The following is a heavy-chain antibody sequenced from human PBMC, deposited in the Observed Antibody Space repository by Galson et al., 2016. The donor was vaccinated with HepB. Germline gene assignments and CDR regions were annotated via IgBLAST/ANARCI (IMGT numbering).Heavy chain of an antibody. Sequence: SLRLSCAASGFTFTSRAMHWVRQAPGKGLEWVAVISYDGRKILYADSVRGRFSISRDNSKNTLFLQMNSLRAEDTAVYYCTKTGSGWYFDYWGQGTLVTVSS. CDR2: ISYDGRKI. CDR1: GFTFTSRA. CDR3: TKTGSGWYFDY. D-gene: IGHD6-19*01. V-gene: IGHV3-30-3*02. J-gene: IGHJ4*02.